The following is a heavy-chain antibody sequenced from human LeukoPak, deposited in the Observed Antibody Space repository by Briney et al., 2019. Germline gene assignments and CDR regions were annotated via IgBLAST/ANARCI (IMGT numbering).Heavy chain of an antibody. CDR1: VYTFTGYY. V-gene: IGHV1-2*02. CDR2: INPNSGGT. D-gene: IGHD5/OR15-5a*01. Sequence: GASVKVSCKASVYTFTGYYMPWVRQAPGQGLEWMGWINPNSGGTNYAQKFQGRVTMTRDTSISTAYMELSRLISDDTAVYYCARVDLRMGPFDYWGQGTLVTVSS. J-gene: IGHJ4*02. CDR3: ARVDLRMGPFDY.